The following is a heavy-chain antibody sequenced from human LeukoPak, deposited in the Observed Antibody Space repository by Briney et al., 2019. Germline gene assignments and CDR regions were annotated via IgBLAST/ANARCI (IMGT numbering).Heavy chain of an antibody. CDR2: IWSDGTNQ. CDR1: GFTFSHYG. J-gene: IGHJ4*02. Sequence: RAGGSLRLSCAASGFTFSHYGFHWVRQAPGKGLEWVAVIWSDGTNQFYADSVKGRFTISRDSSQKTVYLEMHSLRTEDTAMYYCAKDAQRGFDYNNSLEYWGPGTLVTVSS. CDR3: AKDAQRGFDYNNSLEY. V-gene: IGHV3-33*06. D-gene: IGHD4-11*01.